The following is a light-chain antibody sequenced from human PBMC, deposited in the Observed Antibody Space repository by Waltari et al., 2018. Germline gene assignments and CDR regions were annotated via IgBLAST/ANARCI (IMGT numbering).Light chain of an antibody. CDR1: SSDVGFYNY. J-gene: IGLJ3*02. Sequence: QSALTQPRSVSGSPGQSVTISCTGTSSDVGFYNYVSWYQQHPGKAPKLMIYDVNTRPSGVPGRFSGSKAGNTASLTISGLQADDEADYYCCSYAGSYSWVFGGGTKLTV. CDR3: CSYAGSYSWV. V-gene: IGLV2-11*01. CDR2: DVN.